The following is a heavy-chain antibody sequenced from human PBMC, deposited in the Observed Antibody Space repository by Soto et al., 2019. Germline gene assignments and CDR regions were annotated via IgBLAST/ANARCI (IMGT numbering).Heavy chain of an antibody. Sequence: GGSLRLSCAASGFTFSSYAMSWVRQAPGKGLEWVSAISGSGGSTYYADSVKGRFTISRDNSKNTLYLQMNSLRAEDTAVYYCEKATWIQLWFTWFDPWGQGNMVAVYS. J-gene: IGHJ5*02. CDR1: GFTFSSYA. CDR3: EKATWIQLWFTWFDP. V-gene: IGHV3-23*01. D-gene: IGHD5-18*01. CDR2: ISGSGGST.